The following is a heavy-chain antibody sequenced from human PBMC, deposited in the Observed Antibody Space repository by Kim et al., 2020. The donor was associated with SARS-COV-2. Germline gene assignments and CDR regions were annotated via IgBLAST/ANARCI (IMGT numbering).Heavy chain of an antibody. CDR3: ARVQSPQRNYGMDV. V-gene: IGHV3-21*01. Sequence: GGSLRLSCAASGFTFSIYDMTWVRLAPGKGLDWVSSISPTGTYIYYADSVKGRFSISRDSAKNSVYLQMNSLRAEDTAVYYCARVQSPQRNYGMDVWGQGTTVTVSS. J-gene: IGHJ6*02. CDR2: ISPTGTYI. CDR1: GFTFSIYD.